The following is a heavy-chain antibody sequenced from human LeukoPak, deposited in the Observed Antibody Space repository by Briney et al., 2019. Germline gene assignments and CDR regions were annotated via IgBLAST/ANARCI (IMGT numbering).Heavy chain of an antibody. CDR1: GYTFTSYD. J-gene: IGHJ6*03. CDR2: MNPNSDNT. CDR3: ARRGVAGGTRDHYNYYYVDV. Sequence: ASVKLSCKASGYTFTSYDINWVRQDTGQGLEWMGWMNPNSDNTGYAQKFQGRITMTRNTSISTAYMELSSLRSEGTAVYYCARRGVAGGTRDHYNYYYVDVWGRGTTVTVSS. V-gene: IGHV1-8*01. D-gene: IGHD6-19*01.